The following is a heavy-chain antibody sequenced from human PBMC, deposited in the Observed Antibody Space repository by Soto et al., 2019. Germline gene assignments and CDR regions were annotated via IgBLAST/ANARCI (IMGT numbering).Heavy chain of an antibody. CDR1: GNTFSYYA. Sequence: GASVKVSCKASGNTFSYYAIHWVRQAPGQRLEWMGWINAANGNTKYSQKLQGRVTITRDTSANMAYTKLSSVISEDTAVYYCARDGGRYNSGYFQFWGQGTLVTVSS. CDR3: ARDGGRYNSGYFQF. CDR2: INAANGNT. D-gene: IGHD1-1*01. J-gene: IGHJ1*01. V-gene: IGHV1-3*01.